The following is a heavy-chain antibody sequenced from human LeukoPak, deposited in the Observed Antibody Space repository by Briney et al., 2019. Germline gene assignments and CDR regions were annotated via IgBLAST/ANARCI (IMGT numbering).Heavy chain of an antibody. J-gene: IGHJ4*02. Sequence: GGSLSLSCAASGFTFSSDSMNWVRQAPGKGREWVLSISSSSSYIYYADSVKGRFTISRDNAKNSLYLQMNSVRAEDTAVYYCARGFTRIVVPFDYWGQRTLVTVSS. V-gene: IGHV3-21*04. CDR3: ARGFTRIVVPFDY. D-gene: IGHD3-22*01. CDR2: ISSSSSYI. CDR1: GFTFSSDS.